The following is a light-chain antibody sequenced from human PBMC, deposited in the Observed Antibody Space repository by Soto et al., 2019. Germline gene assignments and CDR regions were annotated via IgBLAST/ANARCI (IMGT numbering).Light chain of an antibody. CDR2: DVS. CDR1: SSDVGGYNY. Sequence: QSALTQPASVSGSPGQSITISSTGTSSDVGGYNYVSWCQQHPGKAPKLMIYDVSNRPSGVSNRFSGSKSGNTASLTISGLQAEDEADYYCSSYTSRSTLVVFGTGTKLTVL. CDR3: SSYTSRSTLVV. J-gene: IGLJ1*01. V-gene: IGLV2-14*01.